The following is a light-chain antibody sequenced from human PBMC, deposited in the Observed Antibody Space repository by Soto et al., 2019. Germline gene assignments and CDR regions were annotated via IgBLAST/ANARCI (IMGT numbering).Light chain of an antibody. CDR2: DIF. J-gene: IGKJ4*01. CDR3: QQYNSWPPT. CDR1: QSVSSN. V-gene: IGKV3D-15*01. Sequence: EIVLTQSPGTLSLSPGEGATLSCRASQSVSSNYLAWYQQKPGQAPRLVIYDIFTRATGVPTRISGSGSGTEFTLTISSLQSEDFAVYYRQQYNSWPPTFGGGTKVDIK.